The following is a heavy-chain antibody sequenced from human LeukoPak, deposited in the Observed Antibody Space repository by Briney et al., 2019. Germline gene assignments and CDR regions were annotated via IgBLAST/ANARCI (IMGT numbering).Heavy chain of an antibody. CDR3: ARLITMIEPGNYYYYYYMGV. Sequence: GASVKVSCKASGYTFTDSDIHWVRQAPGQGLQWMGWIKPNSGETRYTQKFQGRVTMTTDTSISTAYMELSRLTSDDTAVYYCARLITMIEPGNYYYYYYMGVWGKGTAVTVSS. V-gene: IGHV1-2*02. J-gene: IGHJ6*03. CDR1: GYTFTDSD. D-gene: IGHD3-22*01. CDR2: IKPNSGET.